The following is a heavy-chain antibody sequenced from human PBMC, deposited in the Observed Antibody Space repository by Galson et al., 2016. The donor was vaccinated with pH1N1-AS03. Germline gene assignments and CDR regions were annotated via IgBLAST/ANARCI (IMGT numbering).Heavy chain of an antibody. V-gene: IGHV1-69*13. CDR2: IIPMIGTA. CDR1: GGTFSSDG. J-gene: IGHJ3*01. D-gene: IGHD3-10*01. CDR3: AREVSYGSGRRDVFDF. Sequence: SVKVSCKATGGTFSSDGISWVRQAPGQGPEWMGGIIPMIGTANYAQKFQGRVTITADESTSTDYMEMSSLTSEDTAVYYCAREVSYGSGRRDVFDFWGQGTMVTVPS.